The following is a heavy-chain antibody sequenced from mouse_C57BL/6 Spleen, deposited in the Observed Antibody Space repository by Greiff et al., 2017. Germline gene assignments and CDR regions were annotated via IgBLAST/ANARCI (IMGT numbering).Heavy chain of an antibody. CDR1: GYTFTDYY. V-gene: IGHV1-26*01. CDR3: ARLRYGNY. J-gene: IGHJ2*01. CDR2: INPNNGGT. Sequence: VQLQQSGPELVKPGASVKISCKASGYTFTDYYMNWVKQSHGKSLEWIGDINPNNGGTSYNQKFKGKATLTVDKSSSTAYMELRSLTSEDSAVYYCARLRYGNYWGQGTTLTVSS. D-gene: IGHD2-1*01.